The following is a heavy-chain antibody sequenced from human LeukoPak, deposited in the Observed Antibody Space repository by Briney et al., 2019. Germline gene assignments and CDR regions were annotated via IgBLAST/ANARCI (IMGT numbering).Heavy chain of an antibody. V-gene: IGHV3-7*03. Sequence: GGSLRLSCAASGFALSSHWMTWVRQVPGRGPEWVANVNRDGSETYYLDSVKGRFTISKDNARNSLYLQVNSLRAEDTALYHCARNNGMDVWGQGTTVIVSS. CDR2: VNRDGSET. J-gene: IGHJ6*02. CDR1: GFALSSHW. CDR3: ARNNGMDV.